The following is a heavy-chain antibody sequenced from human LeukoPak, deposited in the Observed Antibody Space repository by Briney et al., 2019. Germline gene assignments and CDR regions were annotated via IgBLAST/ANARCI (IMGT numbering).Heavy chain of an antibody. D-gene: IGHD2-2*02. Sequence: ASVKVSCKASGYTFTGYYMHWVRQAPGQGLEWMGWINPNSGGTNYAQKFQGGVTMTRDTSISTAYMELSRLRSDDTAVYYCAREGGCSSTSCYSSYYYYYMDVWGKGTTVTVSS. CDR3: AREGGCSSTSCYSSYYYYYMDV. V-gene: IGHV1-2*02. J-gene: IGHJ6*03. CDR1: GYTFTGYY. CDR2: INPNSGGT.